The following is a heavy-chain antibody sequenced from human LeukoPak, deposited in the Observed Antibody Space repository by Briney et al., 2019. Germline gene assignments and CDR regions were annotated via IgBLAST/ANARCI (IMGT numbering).Heavy chain of an antibody. CDR3: AKDRSGSYSQGLDY. V-gene: IGHV3-30*18. D-gene: IGHD1-26*01. CDR1: GFTFSSYG. Sequence: GRSLRLSCAASGFTFSSYGMHWVRQAPGKGLEWVAVISYDGSNKCYADSVKGRFTISRDNSKNTLYLQMNSLRAEDTAVYYCAKDRSGSYSQGLDYWGQGTLVTVSS. CDR2: ISYDGSNK. J-gene: IGHJ4*02.